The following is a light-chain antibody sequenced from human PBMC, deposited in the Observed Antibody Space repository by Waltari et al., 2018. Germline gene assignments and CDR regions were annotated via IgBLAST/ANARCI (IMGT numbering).Light chain of an antibody. Sequence: QSALTQPASVSGSPGQSITISCTGTSSDVGGYNYVSWYQQHPGKAPKLWICEVSNRPSGGSNRFSGSKSGSTASLTISGLQAEDEADYYCTSFTSSTTWVFGGGTKLTVL. CDR1: SSDVGGYNY. J-gene: IGLJ3*02. CDR2: EVS. CDR3: TSFTSSTTWV. V-gene: IGLV2-14*01.